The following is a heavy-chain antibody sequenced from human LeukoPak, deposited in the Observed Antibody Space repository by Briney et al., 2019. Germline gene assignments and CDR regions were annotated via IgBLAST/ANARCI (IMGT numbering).Heavy chain of an antibody. CDR3: AKDRMGVVVAATPIYYGMDV. J-gene: IGHJ6*02. D-gene: IGHD2-15*01. Sequence: GGSLRLSCAASGFTFSSYGMHWVRQAPGRGLEWVAVISYDGSNKYYADSVKGRFTISRDNSKNTLYLQMNSLRAEDTAVYYCAKDRMGVVVAATPIYYGMDVWGQGTTVTVSS. CDR1: GFTFSSYG. CDR2: ISYDGSNK. V-gene: IGHV3-30*18.